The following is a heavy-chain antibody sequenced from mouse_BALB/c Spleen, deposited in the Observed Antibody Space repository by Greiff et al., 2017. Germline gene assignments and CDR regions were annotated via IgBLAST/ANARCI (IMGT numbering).Heavy chain of an antibody. CDR2: ISSGGLYT. Sequence: DVHLVESGGDLVKPGGSLKLSCAASGFTFSSYGMSWVRQTPDKRLEWVATISSGGLYTYYPDSVKGRFTISRDNAKNTLYLQMSSLKSEDTAMYYCARRKAYWGQGTLVTVSA. CDR3: ARRKAY. V-gene: IGHV5-6*01. CDR1: GFTFSSYG. J-gene: IGHJ3*01.